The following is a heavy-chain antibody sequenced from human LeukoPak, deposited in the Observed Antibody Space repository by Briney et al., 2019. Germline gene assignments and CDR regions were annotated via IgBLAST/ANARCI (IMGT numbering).Heavy chain of an antibody. CDR2: IIPILGIA. Sequence: SVKVSCKASGGTFSSYAISWVRQAPGQGLEWMGRIIPILGIANYAQKFQGRVTITADKSTSTAYVELSSLRSEDTAVYYCARLYCSSTSCYAPESWGQGTLVTVSS. D-gene: IGHD2-2*01. J-gene: IGHJ4*02. V-gene: IGHV1-69*04. CDR3: ARLYCSSTSCYAPES. CDR1: GGTFSSYA.